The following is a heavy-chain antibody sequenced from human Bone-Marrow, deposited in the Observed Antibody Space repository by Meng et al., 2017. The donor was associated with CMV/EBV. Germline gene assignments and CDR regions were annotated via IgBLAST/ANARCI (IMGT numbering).Heavy chain of an antibody. CDR3: ARDNDWVPDY. CDR1: GYTFTDHF. J-gene: IGHJ4*02. CDR2: IHPKSGDT. V-gene: IGHV1-2*02. D-gene: IGHD3-9*01. Sequence: ASVKVSCKASGYTFTDHFFHWVRQAPGQGLEWMGWIHPKSGDTHYAQKFQDRLIVTRDTSISTGYMELSSLGSDDTAVYYCARDNDWVPDYWGQGTLVTLSS.